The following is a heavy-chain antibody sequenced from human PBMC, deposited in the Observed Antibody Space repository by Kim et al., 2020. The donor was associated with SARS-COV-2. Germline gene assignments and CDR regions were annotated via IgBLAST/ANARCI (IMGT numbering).Heavy chain of an antibody. D-gene: IGHD1-26*01. V-gene: IGHV1-18*01. CDR3: ARGWQVGATTPDY. J-gene: IGHJ4*02. Sequence: YAQKLQGRVTMTTDTSTSTAYMELRSLRSDDTAVYYCARGWQVGATTPDYWGQGTLVTVSS.